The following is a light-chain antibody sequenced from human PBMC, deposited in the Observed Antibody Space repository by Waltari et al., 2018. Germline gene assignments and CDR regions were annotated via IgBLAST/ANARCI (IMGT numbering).Light chain of an antibody. Sequence: DIQMTQSPSSLSASVGDRVIITCRASQNIDNYLNWYQQKPGKATKLLIYASSKLQSGVPSRFSGDGSGTDFTLTISTLQPADFATYYCQQSSSSPITFGPGTKVDVK. CDR1: QNIDNY. CDR2: ASS. V-gene: IGKV1-39*01. CDR3: QQSSSSPIT. J-gene: IGKJ3*01.